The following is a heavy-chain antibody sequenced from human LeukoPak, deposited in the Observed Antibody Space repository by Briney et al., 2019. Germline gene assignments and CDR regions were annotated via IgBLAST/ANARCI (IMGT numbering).Heavy chain of an antibody. CDR2: IYSGGST. D-gene: IGHD1-26*01. Sequence: GGSLRLSCAASGLTVSSNYMSWVRQAPGKGLEWVSVIYSGGSTYYADSVKGRFTISRDNSKNTPYLQMNSLRAEDTAVYYCARVQVGATLDYWGQGTLVTVSS. J-gene: IGHJ4*02. CDR3: ARVQVGATLDY. CDR1: GLTVSSNY. V-gene: IGHV3-53*01.